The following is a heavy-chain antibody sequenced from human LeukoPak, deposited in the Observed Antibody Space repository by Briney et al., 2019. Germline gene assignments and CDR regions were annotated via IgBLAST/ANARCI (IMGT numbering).Heavy chain of an antibody. CDR1: GGSFSGYY. V-gene: IGHV4-34*01. CDR3: ARGASIAAAGTRYFQH. J-gene: IGHJ1*01. CDR2: INHSGST. Sequence: SETLSLTCAVYGGSFSGYYWSWIRQPPGKGLEWIGEINHSGSTNYNPSLKSRVTISVDTSKNQFSLKLSSVTAADTAVYYCARGASIAAAGTRYFQHWGQGTLVTVSS. D-gene: IGHD6-13*01.